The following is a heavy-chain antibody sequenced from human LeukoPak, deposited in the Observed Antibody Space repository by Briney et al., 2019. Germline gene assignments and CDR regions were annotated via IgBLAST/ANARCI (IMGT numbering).Heavy chain of an antibody. J-gene: IGHJ3*02. CDR2: IYYSGST. V-gene: IGHV4-39*01. Sequence: PSETLSLTCTVSGGSISRSSYYWGWIRQPPGKGLEWIGSIYYSGSTNYNPSLKSRVTISVDTSKNQFSLKLGSVTAADTAVYYCARWEESDAFDIWGQGTMVTVSS. CDR3: ARWEESDAFDI. CDR1: GGSISRSSYY. D-gene: IGHD1-26*01.